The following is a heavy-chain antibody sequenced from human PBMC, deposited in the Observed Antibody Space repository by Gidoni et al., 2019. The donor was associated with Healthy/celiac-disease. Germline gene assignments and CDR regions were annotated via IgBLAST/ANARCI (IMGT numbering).Heavy chain of an antibody. J-gene: IGHJ4*02. CDR1: VFTFSSDA. CDR2: ISGSGGST. CDR3: AKERGSAYSSGWFDY. Sequence: EVQLLESGGGLVQPGGSLRLSCAASVFTFSSDAMSWVRQAPGKGLGWVSAISGSGGSTYYADSVKGRFTISRDNSKNTLYLQMNSLRAEDTAVYYCAKERGSAYSSGWFDYWGQGTLVTVSS. V-gene: IGHV3-23*01. D-gene: IGHD6-19*01.